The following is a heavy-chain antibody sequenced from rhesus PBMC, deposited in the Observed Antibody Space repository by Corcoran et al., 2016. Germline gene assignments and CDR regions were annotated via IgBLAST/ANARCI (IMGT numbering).Heavy chain of an antibody. V-gene: IGHV4-147*01. CDR2: IYGGSGSP. CDR1: GGSISSKY. J-gene: IGHJ6*01. Sequence: QVQLQESGPGLVKPSETLSLTCVVSGGSISSKYWYWIRQPPGKGLEWIGRIYGGSGSPTYNPSLTSRVTISTDTSKNQFSLKLSSVTAADTAMYYCASAYGLDSWGQGVVVTVSS. CDR3: ASAYGLDS.